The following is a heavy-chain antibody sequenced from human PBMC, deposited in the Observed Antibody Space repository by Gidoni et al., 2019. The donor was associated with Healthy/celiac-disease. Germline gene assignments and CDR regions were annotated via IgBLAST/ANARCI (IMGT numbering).Heavy chain of an antibody. CDR1: GFTCSSYS. D-gene: IGHD3-22*01. J-gene: IGHJ4*02. V-gene: IGHV3-48*02. CDR3: ASEGYYYDSSGYSHFDY. CDR2: ISSSSSSI. Sequence: EVQLVESGGGLVQPGGSLGLSGAASGFTCSSYSMNWVRQAPGKGLEWVSYISSSSSSIYYADSVKGRFTISRDNAKNSLYLQMNSLRDEDTAVYYCASEGYYYDSSGYSHFDYWGQGTLVTVSS.